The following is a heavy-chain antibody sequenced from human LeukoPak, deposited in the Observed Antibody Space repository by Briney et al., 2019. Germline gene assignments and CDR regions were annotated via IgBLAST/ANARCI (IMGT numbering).Heavy chain of an antibody. CDR3: ARRVSVLRYFDWLLNNWFDP. Sequence: ASVKVSCKASGYTFTSYGISWVRQAPGQGLEWMGWISAYNGNTNYAQKLQGRVTMTTDTSTSTAYMELRSLRSDDTAVYYCARRVSVLRYFDWLLNNWFDPWGQGTLVTVSS. D-gene: IGHD3-9*01. J-gene: IGHJ5*02. CDR1: GYTFTSYG. CDR2: ISAYNGNT. V-gene: IGHV1-18*01.